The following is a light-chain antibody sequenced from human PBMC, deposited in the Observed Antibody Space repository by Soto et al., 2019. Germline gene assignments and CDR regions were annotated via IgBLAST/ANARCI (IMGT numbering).Light chain of an antibody. CDR3: QQYNTYWT. CDR1: QYISTW. V-gene: IGKV1-5*03. J-gene: IGKJ1*01. Sequence: DIQNTQSPATLSASVGDRVTITCRASQYISTWLAWYQQKPGKAPRLLIYKASSLESGVPSRFSGSGSGTEFTLTISSLQPDDFATYYCQQYNTYWTFGQGTKVDIK. CDR2: KAS.